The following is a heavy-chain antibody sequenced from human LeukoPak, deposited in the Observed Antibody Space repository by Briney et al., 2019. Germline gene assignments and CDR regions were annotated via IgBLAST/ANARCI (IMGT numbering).Heavy chain of an antibody. CDR3: ARALSAAGNFDY. CDR1: GGSISSGGYY. CDR2: IYYSGST. J-gene: IGHJ4*02. V-gene: IGHV4-31*03. D-gene: IGHD6-13*01. Sequence: SETLSLTCTVSGGSISSGGYYWSWIRQHPGKGLEWIGYIYYSGSTYYNPSLKSRVTISADTSKNQFSLKLISVTTADTAVYYCARALSAAGNFDYWGQGTLVTVSS.